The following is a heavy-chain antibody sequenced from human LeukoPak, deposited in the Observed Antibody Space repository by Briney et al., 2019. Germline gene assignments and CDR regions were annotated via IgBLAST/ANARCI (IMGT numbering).Heavy chain of an antibody. V-gene: IGHV3-30*02. Sequence: PGGSLRLSCAASGFTFSGYGMHWVRQAPGKGLEWVAFIRYDGSKKYYADSVKGRFTISRDNSKNTLYLQMNSLRAEDTALYYCAKDIWSSSGSGYWGQGILVTVSS. CDR2: IRYDGSKK. J-gene: IGHJ4*02. D-gene: IGHD6-19*01. CDR3: AKDIWSSSGSGY. CDR1: GFTFSGYG.